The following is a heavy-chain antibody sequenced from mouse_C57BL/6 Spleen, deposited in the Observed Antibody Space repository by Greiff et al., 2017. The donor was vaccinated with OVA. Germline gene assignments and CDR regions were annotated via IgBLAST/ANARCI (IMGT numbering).Heavy chain of an antibody. J-gene: IGHJ2*01. CDR2: INPGSGGT. CDR3: ARVVYYGNYGDY. Sequence: QVQLKESGAELVRPGTSVKVSCKASGYAFTNYLIEWVKQRPGQGLEWIGVINPGSGGTNYNEKFKGKATLTADKSSSTAYMQLSSLTSEDSAVYFCARVVYYGNYGDYWGQGTTLTVSS. D-gene: IGHD2-1*01. V-gene: IGHV1-54*01. CDR1: GYAFTNYL.